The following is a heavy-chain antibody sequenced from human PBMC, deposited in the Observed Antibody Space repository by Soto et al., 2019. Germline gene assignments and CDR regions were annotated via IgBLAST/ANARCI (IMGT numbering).Heavy chain of an antibody. D-gene: IGHD3-10*01. CDR3: AYPSDGSGSYY. CDR1: GYTFSSYL. V-gene: IGHV1-3*01. J-gene: IGHJ4*02. Sequence: QVQLVQSRAEVKKPGASVKVSCKASGYTFSSYLLHWVRQAPGQRLEWRGRINAGNGNTKYSQKFQGRVTLTRDTRDTSARTAYMEMSSLRSEDTAVYYGAYPSDGSGSYYWGQGTLVTVSS. CDR2: INAGNGNT.